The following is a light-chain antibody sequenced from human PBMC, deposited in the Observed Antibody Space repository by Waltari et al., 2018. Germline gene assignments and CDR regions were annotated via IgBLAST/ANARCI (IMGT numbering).Light chain of an antibody. V-gene: IGKV2-30*02. CDR2: KIS. Sequence: DVVMTQSPLSLSVTLEQPASISCKSSQSLVHSDGKTYLNWFHQRPGQSPWRLIYKISNRESGVPDRFSGSGSGTDFTLTINRVEAEDVGVYYCMQTTHWPRTFGQGTKLEIK. J-gene: IGKJ2*01. CDR1: QSLVHSDGKTY. CDR3: MQTTHWPRT.